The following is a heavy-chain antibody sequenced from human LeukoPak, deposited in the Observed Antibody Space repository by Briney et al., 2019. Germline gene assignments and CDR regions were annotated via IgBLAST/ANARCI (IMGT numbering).Heavy chain of an antibody. CDR2: IIPMLGVA. J-gene: IGHJ4*02. CDR1: GGTFSTYA. Sequence: ASVKVSCKASGGTFSTYAITWVRQAPGQGLEWMGRIIPMLGVANYAQKFQGRVTITADKSTTTAYMELSSLRSEDTAVYYCARGESSSGDFDYWGQGTLVTVSS. D-gene: IGHD6-19*01. CDR3: ARGESSSGDFDY. V-gene: IGHV1-69*04.